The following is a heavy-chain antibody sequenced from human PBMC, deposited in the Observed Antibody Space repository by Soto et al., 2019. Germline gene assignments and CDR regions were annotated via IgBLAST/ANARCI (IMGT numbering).Heavy chain of an antibody. CDR2: IWFDGSNQ. CDR3: ARDFLLGYSYGYGSGMDV. V-gene: IGHV3-33*01. J-gene: IGHJ6*02. D-gene: IGHD5-18*01. Sequence: GGSLRLSCAASAFTFSNHGMHWVRQAPGKGPEWVAVIWFDGSNQFYADSVKGRFSISRDNSKNTLYLQMNSLRAEDTAVYYCARDFLLGYSYGYGSGMDVWGQGTTVTVSS. CDR1: AFTFSNHG.